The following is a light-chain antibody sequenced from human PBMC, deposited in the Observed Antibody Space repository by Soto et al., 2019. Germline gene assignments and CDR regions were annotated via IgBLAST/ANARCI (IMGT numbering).Light chain of an antibody. J-gene: IGKJ5*01. CDR3: QQYNNWPPIT. CDR2: GAS. V-gene: IGKV3-15*01. CDR1: DTVISN. Sequence: EIVMTQSPATLSVSPGGRATLSCSASDTVISNLAWYQQKLGQAPRLLIYGASTRATGIPARFSGSGSGTEFTLTISSLQSEDFAVYYCQQYNNWPPITFGQGTRLEIK.